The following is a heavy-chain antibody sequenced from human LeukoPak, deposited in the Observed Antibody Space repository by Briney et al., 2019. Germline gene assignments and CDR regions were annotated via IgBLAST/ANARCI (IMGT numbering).Heavy chain of an antibody. D-gene: IGHD6-19*01. CDR2: INWNGGST. CDR1: GITVSTNY. J-gene: IGHJ6*02. V-gene: IGHV3-20*01. Sequence: GGSLRLSCAASGITVSTNYVSWVRQAPGKGLEWVSGINWNGGSTGYADSVKGRFTISRDNAKNSLYLQMNSLRAEDTALYHCAREAGPYYYHGMDVWGQGTTVTVSS. CDR3: AREAGPYYYHGMDV.